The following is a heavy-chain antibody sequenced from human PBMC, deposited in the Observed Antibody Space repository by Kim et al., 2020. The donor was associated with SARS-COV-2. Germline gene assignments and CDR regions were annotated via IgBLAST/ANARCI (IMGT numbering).Heavy chain of an antibody. J-gene: IGHJ4*02. V-gene: IGHV3-7*03. CDR3: ARMTRGQEWTY. CDR1: GFTFRTYW. D-gene: IGHD4-17*01. Sequence: GGSLRLSCAASGFTFRTYWMSWVRQAPEKGLEWVANIKEDGSEEYYVDSVKGRFTISRDNAKNLLYLQMSSLRGEDTAMYYCARMTRGQEWTYWGQGTLITVSS. CDR2: IKEDGSEE.